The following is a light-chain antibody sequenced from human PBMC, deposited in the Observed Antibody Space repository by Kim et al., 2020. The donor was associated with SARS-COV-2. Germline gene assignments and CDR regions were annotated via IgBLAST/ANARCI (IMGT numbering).Light chain of an antibody. CDR3: QKYNGVPLT. V-gene: IGKV1-27*01. Sequence: DIQMTQSPSSLSASVGDRVTITCRASQAIGNYLAWYQQKPGKVPKLLIYAASTLQSGVPSRFGGSGSGTGFALTISSLQPEDVATYYCQKYNGVPLTFGGGTKVDIK. CDR2: AAS. J-gene: IGKJ4*01. CDR1: QAIGNY.